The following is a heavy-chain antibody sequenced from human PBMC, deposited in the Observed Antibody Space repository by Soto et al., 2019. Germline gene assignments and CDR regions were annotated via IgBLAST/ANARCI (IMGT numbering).Heavy chain of an antibody. CDR1: GFTFSTYA. Sequence: PGGSLRLSCAASGFTFSTYAMGWVRQAPGKGLEWVSVVSSGGGTHYADSVNGRFTVSRDNSKNTLSLQMNSLRADDTAVYYCAKRRGAGGHFDYWGQGALVTVSS. J-gene: IGHJ4*02. D-gene: IGHD2-15*01. CDR3: AKRRGAGGHFDY. V-gene: IGHV3-23*01. CDR2: VSSGGGT.